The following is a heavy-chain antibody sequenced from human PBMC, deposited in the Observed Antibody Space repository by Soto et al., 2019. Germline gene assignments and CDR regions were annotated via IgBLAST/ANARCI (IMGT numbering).Heavy chain of an antibody. J-gene: IGHJ4*02. D-gene: IGHD1-26*01. V-gene: IGHV3-23*01. CDR3: AKDLDQYSGSYYDDY. CDR2: ISGSGGST. Sequence: EVQLLESGGGLVQPGGSLRLSCAASGFTFSSYAMSWVRQAPGKGLEWVSAISGSGGSTYYADSVKGRFTISRDNSKKTVNRQMNSLRAEDTDVYYCAKDLDQYSGSYYDDYWGQGTLVPVSS. CDR1: GFTFSSYA.